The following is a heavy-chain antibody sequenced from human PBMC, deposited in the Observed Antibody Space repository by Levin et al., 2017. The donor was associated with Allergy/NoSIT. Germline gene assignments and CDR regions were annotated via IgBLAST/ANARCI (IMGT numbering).Heavy chain of an antibody. J-gene: IGHJ4*02. CDR1: GFTFTSSA. CDR2: IVVGSGNT. CDR3: AAIFWSGYLLYFDY. V-gene: IGHV1-58*01. D-gene: IGHD3-3*01. Sequence: SVKVSCKASGFTFTSSAVQWVRQARGQRLEWIGWIVVGSGNTNYAQKFQERVTITRDMSTSTAYMELSSLRSEDTAVYYCAAIFWSGYLLYFDYWGQGTLVTVS.